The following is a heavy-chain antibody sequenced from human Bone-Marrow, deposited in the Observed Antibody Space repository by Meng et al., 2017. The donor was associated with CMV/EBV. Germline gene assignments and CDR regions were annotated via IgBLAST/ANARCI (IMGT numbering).Heavy chain of an antibody. D-gene: IGHD3-3*01. V-gene: IGHV3-74*01. CDR3: ARDGYYDFWSGYAKPFDY. J-gene: IGHJ4*02. Sequence: GESLKISCAASGFTFSSYWMHWVRQAPGKGLVWVSRINSDGSSTSYADSVKGRFTISRDNAKNTLYLQMNSLRAEDTAVYYCARDGYYDFWSGYAKPFDYWGQGTLVTVSS. CDR1: GFTFSSYW. CDR2: INSDGSST.